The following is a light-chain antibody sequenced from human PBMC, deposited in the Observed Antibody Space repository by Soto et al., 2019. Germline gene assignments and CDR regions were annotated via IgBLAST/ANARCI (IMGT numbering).Light chain of an antibody. Sequence: DIQMTQSPSSLSASVGDRVTITCRASQSISSYLNWYQHKPGKAPKPLIYAASSLQTGVPSRFSGSRSGTDFALTISSLQRDDFATYYCQQTDSFPRTFGQGTKV. J-gene: IGKJ1*01. CDR3: QQTDSFPRT. V-gene: IGKV1-39*01. CDR2: AAS. CDR1: QSISSY.